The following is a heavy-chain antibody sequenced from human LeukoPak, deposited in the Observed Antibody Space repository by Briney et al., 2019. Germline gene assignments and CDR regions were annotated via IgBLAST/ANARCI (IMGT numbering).Heavy chain of an antibody. V-gene: IGHV1-69*13. D-gene: IGHD3-10*01. J-gene: IGHJ5*02. CDR3: ASTTVVRGVIIMNWFDP. Sequence: SVKVSCKASGGTFSSYAISWVRQAPGQGLEWMGGIIPIFGTANYAQKFQGRVTITADESTSTAYMELSSLRSEDTAVYYCASTTVVRGVIIMNWFDPWGQGTLVTVSS. CDR1: GGTFSSYA. CDR2: IIPIFGTA.